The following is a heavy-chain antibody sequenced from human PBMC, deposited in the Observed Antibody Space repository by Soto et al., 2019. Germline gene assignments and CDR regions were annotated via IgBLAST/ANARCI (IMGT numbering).Heavy chain of an antibody. CDR2: INPNSGST. J-gene: IGHJ4*02. CDR1: GYTFTDYY. V-gene: IGHV1-2*02. CDR3: ARSWIQLWDQTY. D-gene: IGHD5-18*01. Sequence: QVQLVQSGAEVKKPGASVKVSCKASGYTFTDYYIHWVRQAPGQGLEWMGWINPNSGSTNYGQNFEGRITMTRDTSIGKVYMERSRLRSDDTATYCCARSWIQLWDQTYWGQGTLVTVSS.